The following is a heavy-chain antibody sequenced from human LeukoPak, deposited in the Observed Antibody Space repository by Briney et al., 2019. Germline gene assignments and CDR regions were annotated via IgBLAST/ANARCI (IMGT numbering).Heavy chain of an antibody. Sequence: SETXSLTCTVSGGSISSSSYYWGWIRQPPGEGLEWIGSIYYSGSTYYNPSLKSRVTISVDTSKNQFSLKLSSVTAADTAVYYCARDYSYGYFRYFDLWGRGTLVTVSS. CDR1: GGSISSSSYY. J-gene: IGHJ2*01. CDR3: ARDYSYGYFRYFDL. CDR2: IYYSGST. D-gene: IGHD5-18*01. V-gene: IGHV4-39*07.